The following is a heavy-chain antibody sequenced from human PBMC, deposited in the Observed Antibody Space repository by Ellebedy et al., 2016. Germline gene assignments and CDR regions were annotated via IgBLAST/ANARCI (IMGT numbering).Heavy chain of an antibody. CDR3: ASPPYSSSSLGVDY. D-gene: IGHD6-6*01. Sequence: GESLKISXAASGFTFSSYAMHWVRQAPGKGLEWVAVISYDGSNKYYADSVKGRFTISRDNSKNTLYLQMNSLRAEDTAVYYCASPPYSSSSLGVDYWGQGTLVTVSS. CDR1: GFTFSSYA. J-gene: IGHJ4*02. V-gene: IGHV3-30-3*01. CDR2: ISYDGSNK.